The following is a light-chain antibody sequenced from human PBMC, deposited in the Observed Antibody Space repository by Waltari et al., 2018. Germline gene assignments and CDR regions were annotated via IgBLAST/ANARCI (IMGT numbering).Light chain of an antibody. V-gene: IGKV1-5*03. Sequence: IQMTQSPSNLSASVGDRVTITCRASQSLSSWLAWYQQKPGKAPKLLIYKASNLETGVPSRFSGSGSGTEFTLTISSLQPDDFATYYCQQYNTYSWTFGQGTKVEIK. CDR1: QSLSSW. J-gene: IGKJ1*01. CDR2: KAS. CDR3: QQYNTYSWT.